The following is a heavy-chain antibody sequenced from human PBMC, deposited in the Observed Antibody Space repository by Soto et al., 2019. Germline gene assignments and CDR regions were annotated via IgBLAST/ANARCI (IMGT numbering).Heavy chain of an antibody. D-gene: IGHD1-26*01. CDR3: AVPVAATKTLTQWFDP. Sequence: ASVKVSCKAFGYTFTTYYLHWLRQAPGQGLEWVGWMNPHPGGTRYAQKFQGRVTMTRDTSTGAAFRELTRLTSEDTAMYYCAVPVAATKTLTQWFDPGGKGTLVTVSS. V-gene: IGHV1-2*02. J-gene: IGHJ5*02. CDR2: MNPHPGGT. CDR1: GYTFTTYY.